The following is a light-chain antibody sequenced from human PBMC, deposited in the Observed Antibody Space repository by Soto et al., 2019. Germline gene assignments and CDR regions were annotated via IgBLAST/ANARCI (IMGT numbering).Light chain of an antibody. V-gene: IGLV3-21*04. Sequence: SYELTQPPSVSVAPGKTARITCGGNNIGSKSVHWYQQKPGQAPVLVIYYDSDRPSGIPERFSGSNSGNTATLTISRVEAGDEDDYYCQVWDSSSDHPHVVFGGGTKLTVL. CDR2: YDS. J-gene: IGLJ2*01. CDR1: NIGSKS. CDR3: QVWDSSSDHPHVV.